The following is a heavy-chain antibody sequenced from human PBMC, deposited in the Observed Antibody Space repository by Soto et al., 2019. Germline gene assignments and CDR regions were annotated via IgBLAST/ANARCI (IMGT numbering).Heavy chain of an antibody. CDR2: INHSGST. CDR3: ARGLRYRIYFDY. Sequence: QVQLQQWGAGLLKPSETLSLTCAVYGGSFSGYYWSWIRQPPGKGLGWIGEINHSGSTNYNPSLKSRVTISVDTSKNQFSLKLSSVTAADTAVYYCARGLRYRIYFDYWGQGTLVTVSS. CDR1: GGSFSGYY. J-gene: IGHJ4*02. D-gene: IGHD5-18*01. V-gene: IGHV4-34*01.